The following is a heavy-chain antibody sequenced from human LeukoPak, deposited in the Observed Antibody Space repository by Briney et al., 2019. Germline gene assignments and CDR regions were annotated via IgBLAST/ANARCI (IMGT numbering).Heavy chain of an antibody. D-gene: IGHD2-21*02. J-gene: IGHJ4*02. CDR2: IYTSGST. V-gene: IGHV4-4*07. CDR1: GGSISSYY. Sequence: PSETLSLTCTVSGGSISSYYWRWIRQPAGKGLEWIGRIYTSGSTNYNPSLKSRVTMSVDTSKNQFSLKLSSVTAADTAVYYCARVSYCGGDCYLDYWGQGTLVTVSS. CDR3: ARVSYCGGDCYLDY.